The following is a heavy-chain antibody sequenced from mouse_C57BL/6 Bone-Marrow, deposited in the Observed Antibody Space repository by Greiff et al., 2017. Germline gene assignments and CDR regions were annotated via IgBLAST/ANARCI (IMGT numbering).Heavy chain of an antibody. D-gene: IGHD1-1*01. V-gene: IGHV1-74*01. CDR1: GYTFTSYW. Sequence: QVQLQQPGAELVKPGASVKVSCKASGYTFTSYWMHWVKQRPGQGLEWIGRIHPSDSDTNYNQKFKGKATLTVDKSSNPAYLQLSSLTSEDSAVFYGARDRGDYSFAYWGQGTLVTVSA. CDR3: ARDRGDYSFAY. J-gene: IGHJ3*01. CDR2: IHPSDSDT.